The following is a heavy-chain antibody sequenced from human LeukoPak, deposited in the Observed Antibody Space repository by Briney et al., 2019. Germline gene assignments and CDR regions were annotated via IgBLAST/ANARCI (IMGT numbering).Heavy chain of an antibody. V-gene: IGHV1-46*01. CDR3: AKGGVSRVYYYGSGSYYLDI. J-gene: IGHJ3*02. D-gene: IGHD3-10*01. Sequence: GASVKVSCKASGYTFPSYYMHWVRQAPGQGLEWVGIINPSGGSTSYAQKFQGRVTMTRDMSTSTVYMELSSLRSEDTAVYYCAKGGVSRVYYYGSGSYYLDIWGRGTMVTVSS. CDR1: GYTFPSYY. CDR2: INPSGGST.